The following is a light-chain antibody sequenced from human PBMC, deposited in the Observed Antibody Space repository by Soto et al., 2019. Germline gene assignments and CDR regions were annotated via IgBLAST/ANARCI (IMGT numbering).Light chain of an antibody. J-gene: IGKJ2*01. Sequence: EIVMTQSPATLSVSPGERATLSCRASQSVSSNLAWYQLKPGQAPRLLIYGASTRATGIPARFSGSGSGTEFTLTISSLQSEDFAVYYCQQYNTWPDTFGQGTKLEMK. CDR1: QSVSSN. CDR3: QQYNTWPDT. CDR2: GAS. V-gene: IGKV3-15*01.